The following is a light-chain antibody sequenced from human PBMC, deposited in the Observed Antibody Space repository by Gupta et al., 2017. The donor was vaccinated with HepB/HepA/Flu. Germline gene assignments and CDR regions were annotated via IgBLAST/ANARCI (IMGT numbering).Light chain of an antibody. Sequence: EIVLTQSPATLSLSPGERATLSCRASQSVSSYLAWYQQKPGQAPRLLIYDASNRATGIPARFSGSGSGTEFTLTISSLEPEDFAVYYCQQRSNWPVTFGQGTLMENK. V-gene: IGKV3-11*01. CDR3: QQRSNWPVT. CDR2: DAS. CDR1: QSVSSY. J-gene: IGKJ5*01.